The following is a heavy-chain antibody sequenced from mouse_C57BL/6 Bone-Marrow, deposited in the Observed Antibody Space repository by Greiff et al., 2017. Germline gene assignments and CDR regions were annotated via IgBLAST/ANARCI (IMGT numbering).Heavy chain of an antibody. CDR3: ARPYYSNYWYFDV. CDR1: GYTFTSYW. V-gene: IGHV1-55*01. CDR2: IYPGSGST. D-gene: IGHD2-5*01. Sequence: VQLQQPGAELVKPGASVKMSCKASGYTFTSYWITWVKQRPGQGLEWIGDIYPGSGSTNYNEKFKSKATLTGDTSSSTAYMQLSSLTSEDSAVYYCARPYYSNYWYFDVWGTETTVTVSS. J-gene: IGHJ1*03.